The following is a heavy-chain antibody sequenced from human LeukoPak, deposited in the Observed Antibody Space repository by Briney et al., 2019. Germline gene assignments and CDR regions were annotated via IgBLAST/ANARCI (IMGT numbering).Heavy chain of an antibody. CDR3: ARAPNPRRIVGATSAFDI. Sequence: TGGSLRLSCAASGFTFSSYAMHWVRQAPGKGLEYVSAISSNGGSTYYANSVKGRFTISRDNSKNTLYLQMGSLRAEDMAVYYCARAPNPRRIVGATSAFDIWGQGTMVTVSS. CDR2: ISSNGGST. D-gene: IGHD1-26*01. CDR1: GFTFSSYA. J-gene: IGHJ3*02. V-gene: IGHV3-64*01.